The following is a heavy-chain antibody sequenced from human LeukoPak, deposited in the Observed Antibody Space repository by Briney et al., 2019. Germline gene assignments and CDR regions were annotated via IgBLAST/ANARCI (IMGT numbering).Heavy chain of an antibody. D-gene: IGHD3-10*01. V-gene: IGHV1-2*02. CDR1: GYTFNGYY. J-gene: IGHJ4*02. Sequence: GASVKVSFNSSGYTFNGYYKFCMRQAPGQGLEWMGWVNPNSGGTNYAQTFQGRVVMTRDTSISTAYMEVSSLRSDETAVYYCARSPDLIYFDYWGQGTLVTVSS. CDR2: VNPNSGGT. CDR3: ARSPDLIYFDY.